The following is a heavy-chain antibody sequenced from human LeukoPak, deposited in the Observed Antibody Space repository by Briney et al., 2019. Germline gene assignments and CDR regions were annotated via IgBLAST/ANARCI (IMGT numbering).Heavy chain of an antibody. V-gene: IGHV1-8*01. J-gene: IGHJ5*02. D-gene: IGHD6-19*01. CDR1: GYTFTSYD. CDR3: ARGYSSGGPLDP. CDR2: MNPNSGNT. Sequence: ASVKVSCKASGYTFTSYDINWVRQATGQGLEWMGWMNPNSGNTGYAQKFQGRVTMTRNTSISTAYMELSSLRSEDTAVYYCARGYSSGGPLDPWGQGTLVTVSS.